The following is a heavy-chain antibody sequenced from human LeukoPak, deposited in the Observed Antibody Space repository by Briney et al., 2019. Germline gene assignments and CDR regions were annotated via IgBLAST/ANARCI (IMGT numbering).Heavy chain of an antibody. D-gene: IGHD3-10*01. CDR2: TYYRSKWYS. CDR3: ARMVGLVSDY. V-gene: IGHV6-1*01. CDR1: GDSVSSNSAA. J-gene: IGHJ4*02. Sequence: SQTLSLTCAISGDSVSSNSAAWNWIRQSPSRGLEWLGRTYYRSKWYSYYAASMKSRITINPDTSKNQFSLQLKSVTPEDTAVYYCARMVGLVSDYWGQGTLVTVSS.